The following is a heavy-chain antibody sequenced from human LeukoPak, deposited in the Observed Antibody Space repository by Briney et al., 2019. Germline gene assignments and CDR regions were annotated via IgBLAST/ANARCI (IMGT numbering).Heavy chain of an antibody. V-gene: IGHV5-51*01. J-gene: IGHJ6*03. D-gene: IGHD3-10*01. Sequence: GESLKISCKASGYTFGTSWIAWVRQMPGKGLELMGVIHPVDSDTRYSPSFEGQVTISSDRSVNTAFLHWSSLKASDTAMYYCTRPTYYYHSSGPNYYMDVWGTGTPVIVSS. CDR2: IHPVDSDT. CDR1: GYTFGTSW. CDR3: TRPTYYYHSSGPNYYMDV.